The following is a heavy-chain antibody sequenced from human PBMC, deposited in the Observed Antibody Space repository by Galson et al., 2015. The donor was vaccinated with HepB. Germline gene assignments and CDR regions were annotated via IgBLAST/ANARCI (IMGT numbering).Heavy chain of an antibody. CDR1: GFTFSSYA. D-gene: IGHD6-13*01. V-gene: IGHV3-30*04. CDR2: ISYDGSNK. CDR3: ARDTHIAAAGIDY. Sequence: SLRLSCAASGFTFSSYAMHWVRQAPGKGLEWVAVISYDGSNKYYADSVKGRFTISRDNSKNTLYLQMNSLRAEDTAVYYCARDTHIAAAGIDYWGQGTLVTVSS. J-gene: IGHJ4*02.